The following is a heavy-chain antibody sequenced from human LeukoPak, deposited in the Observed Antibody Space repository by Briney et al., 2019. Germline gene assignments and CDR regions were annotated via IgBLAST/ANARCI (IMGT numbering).Heavy chain of an antibody. D-gene: IGHD5-18*01. CDR3: ARDLVDTADNDYYMDV. CDR1: GYTFTSYY. V-gene: IGHV1-46*01. Sequence: ASVKVSCKASGYTFTSYYMHWVRQAPGQGLEWMGIINPSGGSTSYAQKFQGRVTMTRDTSTSTVYMELSSLRSEDTAVYYCARDLVDTADNDYYMDVWGKGTTVTVSS. J-gene: IGHJ6*03. CDR2: INPSGGST.